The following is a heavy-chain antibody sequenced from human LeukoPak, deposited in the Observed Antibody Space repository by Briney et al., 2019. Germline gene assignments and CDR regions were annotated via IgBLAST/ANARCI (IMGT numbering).Heavy chain of an antibody. J-gene: IGHJ4*02. V-gene: IGHV3-23*01. CDR2: ITGTGHIT. Sequence: GGSLRLSCAASGFIFSNYAIHWVRQAPGKGLEWVSAITGTGHITYYADSVKGRFTISRDNSKNTLYLQMNSLRAEDTALYYCARDRLGAMLFFDSWGQGTLVTVSS. D-gene: IGHD3-16*01. CDR3: ARDRLGAMLFFDS. CDR1: GFIFSNYA.